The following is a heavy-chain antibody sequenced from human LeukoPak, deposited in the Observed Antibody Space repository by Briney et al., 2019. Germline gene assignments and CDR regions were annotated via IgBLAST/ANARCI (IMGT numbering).Heavy chain of an antibody. CDR1: GYTFTGYY. CDR2: INPNSGGT. J-gene: IGHJ5*02. Sequence: GASVKVSCKASGYTFTGYYMHWVRQAPGQVLEWMGWINPNSGGTNYAQKFQGRVTMTRDTSISTAYMELSRLRSDDTAVYYCARVAIGIDVAYTYPSEKWFDPWGQGTLVTVSS. V-gene: IGHV1-2*02. CDR3: ARVAIGIDVAYTYPSEKWFDP. D-gene: IGHD3-16*01.